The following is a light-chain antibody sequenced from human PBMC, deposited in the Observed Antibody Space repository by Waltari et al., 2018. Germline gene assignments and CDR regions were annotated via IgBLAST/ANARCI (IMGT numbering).Light chain of an antibody. CDR3: CSYSTSGSWM. CDR2: YVT. Sequence: QSALTQPASVSGSPGQSITLPCTGTSSHIGSYNLFSWFQHHPGKVPGLVMYYVTKRPSGISDRFSGSKSGNTASLTISALQADDEADYYCCSYSTSGSWMFGGGTKVTVL. CDR1: SSHIGSYNL. J-gene: IGLJ3*02. V-gene: IGLV2-23*02.